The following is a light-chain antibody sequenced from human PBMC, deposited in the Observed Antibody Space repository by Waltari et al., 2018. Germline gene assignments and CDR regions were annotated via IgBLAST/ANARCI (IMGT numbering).Light chain of an antibody. CDR3: QAWDNRNLI. J-gene: IGLJ2*01. Sequence: SYDLTQPPSLSVSPGQTASITCSGDELANKYASWYQQKPGPSPVLVIYQHTQRPSGTPDRFSGSNSGNTATLTSRRTQAVDEADYYCQAWDNRNLIFGGGTKLTVL. CDR2: QHT. V-gene: IGLV3-1*01. CDR1: ELANKY.